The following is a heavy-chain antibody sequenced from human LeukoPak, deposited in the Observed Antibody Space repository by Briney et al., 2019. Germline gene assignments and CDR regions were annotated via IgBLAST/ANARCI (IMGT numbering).Heavy chain of an antibody. CDR2: INHSGST. V-gene: IGHV4-34*01. D-gene: IGHD5-18*01. CDR3: ARGREYSYVGGDY. CDR1: GGSFSGYY. J-gene: IGHJ4*02. Sequence: SETLSLTCAVYGGSFSGYYWSWIRQTPGKGLEWIGEINHSGSTNYNPSLKSRVTISVDTSKNQFSLKLSSVTAADTAVYYCARGREYSYVGGDYWGQGTLVTVSS.